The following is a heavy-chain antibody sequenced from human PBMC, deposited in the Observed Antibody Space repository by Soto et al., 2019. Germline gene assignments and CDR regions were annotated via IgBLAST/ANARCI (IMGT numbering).Heavy chain of an antibody. J-gene: IGHJ4*02. CDR3: ARREIQGPIDY. V-gene: IGHV4-28*01. CDR2: IYYSGTT. CDR1: GSSISSSNW. D-gene: IGHD1-26*01. Sequence: PSATLSLTCAVPGSSISSSNWWGWSRQPPGKGLEWIGYIYYSGTTYYNPSLKSRVTMSVDTSKNQFSLKLTSVTAVDTAVYYCARREIQGPIDYWGQGTLVTVS.